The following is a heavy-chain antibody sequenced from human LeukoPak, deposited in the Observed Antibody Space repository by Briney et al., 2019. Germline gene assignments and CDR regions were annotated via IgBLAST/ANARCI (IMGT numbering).Heavy chain of an antibody. V-gene: IGHV1-8*03. Sequence: ASVKVSCKASGYTFTSYDINWVRQATGQGLEWMGWMNPNSGNTGYAQKFQGRVTITADESTSTAYMELSSLRSEDTAVYYCASNPMVRGGDNYYYMDVWGKGTTVTISS. CDR2: MNPNSGNT. D-gene: IGHD3-10*01. CDR1: GYTFTSYD. J-gene: IGHJ6*03. CDR3: ASNPMVRGGDNYYYMDV.